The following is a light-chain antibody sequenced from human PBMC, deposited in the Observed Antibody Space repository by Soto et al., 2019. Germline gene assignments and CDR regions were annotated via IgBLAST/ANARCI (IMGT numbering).Light chain of an antibody. V-gene: IGKV1-39*01. Sequence: DIPMTQSPSSLSASVGDRVTITCRASQSISSYLNWYQQKPGKAPKLLIYAASRLQSGVPSRFSGSGSGTDFTLTISSLQPEDFATYYCQQSYSTPLTFGGGTKVEIK. CDR1: QSISSY. CDR3: QQSYSTPLT. CDR2: AAS. J-gene: IGKJ4*01.